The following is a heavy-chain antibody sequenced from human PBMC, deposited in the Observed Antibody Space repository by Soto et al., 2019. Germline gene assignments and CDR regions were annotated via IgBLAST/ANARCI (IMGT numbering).Heavy chain of an antibody. J-gene: IGHJ1*01. D-gene: IGHD6-13*01. V-gene: IGHV3-9*01. CDR1: GFTFDDYA. CDR2: INWNSGSI. CDR3: VKDESINWYSGHFRH. Sequence: GGSLRLSCAASGFTFDDYAMHWVRQVSGKGLEWVSGINWNSGSIGYGDSVKGRFAISRDNAKNSLHLQMNSLSAEDTAFYYCVKDESINWYSGHFRHWGQGTLVTVSS.